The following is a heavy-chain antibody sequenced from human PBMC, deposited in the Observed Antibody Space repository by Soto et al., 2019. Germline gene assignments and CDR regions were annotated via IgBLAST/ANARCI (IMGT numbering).Heavy chain of an antibody. CDR1: GDSVASNSAA. CDR2: TYYRSKWYN. Sequence: SQTLSLTCAISGDSVASNSAAWNWIRQSPSRGLEWLGRTYYRSKWYNDYAVSVKSRITINPDTSKNQFSLQLNSVTPEDTAVYYCSIDSYSSGWYGPSRWGHDAFDIWGQGTMVTVS. CDR3: SIDSYSSGWYGPSRWGHDAFDI. D-gene: IGHD6-19*01. V-gene: IGHV6-1*01. J-gene: IGHJ3*02.